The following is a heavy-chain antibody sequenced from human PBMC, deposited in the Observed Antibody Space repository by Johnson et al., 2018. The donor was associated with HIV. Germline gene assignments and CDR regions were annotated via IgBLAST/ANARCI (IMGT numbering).Heavy chain of an antibody. CDR1: GFTFSSYA. CDR2: IRGSGGST. J-gene: IGHJ3*02. CDR3: AKDGNYDILTGYPDAFDI. V-gene: IGHV3-23*01. Sequence: VESGGSLRLSCAASGFTFSSYAMSWVRQAPGKGLEWVSAIRGSGGSTYYADSVKGRFTISRDNSKNTLYLQMNSLRAEDTAVYYCAKDGNYDILTGYPDAFDIWGQGTMVTVSS. D-gene: IGHD3-9*01.